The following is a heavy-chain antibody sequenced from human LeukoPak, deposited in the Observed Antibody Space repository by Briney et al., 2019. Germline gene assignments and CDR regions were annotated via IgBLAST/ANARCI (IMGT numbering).Heavy chain of an antibody. CDR3: ARGRIVVVVAATLFDY. Sequence: SETLSLTCAVYGGSFSGYYWSWIRQPPGQGLEWIGEINHSGSTNYNPSLKSRVTISVDTSKNQFSLKLSSVTAADTAVYYCARGRIVVVVAATLFDYWGQGTLVTVSS. CDR1: GGSFSGYY. J-gene: IGHJ4*02. D-gene: IGHD2-15*01. CDR2: INHSGST. V-gene: IGHV4-34*01.